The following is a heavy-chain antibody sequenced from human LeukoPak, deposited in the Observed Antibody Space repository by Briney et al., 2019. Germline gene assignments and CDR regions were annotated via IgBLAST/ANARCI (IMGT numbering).Heavy chain of an antibody. Sequence: GGSLRLSCTASGFIFSTYAMGWARQAPGKGLEWVSGIGSNGVNTYYADSAKGRFTISRDNSKNTVYLQMNSLRAEDTAVYYCARDRSGNDYWGQGTLVTVSS. V-gene: IGHV3-23*01. CDR3: ARDRSGNDY. J-gene: IGHJ4*02. CDR2: IGSNGVNT. D-gene: IGHD4-23*01. CDR1: GFIFSTYA.